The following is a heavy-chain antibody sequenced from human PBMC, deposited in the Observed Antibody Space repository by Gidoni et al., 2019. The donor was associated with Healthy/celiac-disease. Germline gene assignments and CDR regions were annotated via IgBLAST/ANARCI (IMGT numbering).Heavy chain of an antibody. CDR3: AKVECPGSCYRDWYFDL. D-gene: IGHD2-15*01. CDR1: GFTFSSYG. J-gene: IGHJ2*01. V-gene: IGHV3-30*18. Sequence: VQLVESGGGVVQPGRSLRLSCAASGFTFSSYGMHWVRQAPGKGLEWVAVISYDGSNKYYADSVKGRVTISRDNSKNTLYLQMNSLRAEDTAVYYCAKVECPGSCYRDWYFDLWGRGTLVTVSS. CDR2: ISYDGSNK.